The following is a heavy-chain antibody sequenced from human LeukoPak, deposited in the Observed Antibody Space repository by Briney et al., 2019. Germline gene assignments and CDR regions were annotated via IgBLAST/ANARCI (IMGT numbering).Heavy chain of an antibody. J-gene: IGHJ4*02. CDR3: ARLLLWFGEFD. CDR1: GFTFSSYG. D-gene: IGHD3-10*01. CDR2: ISGSGGST. V-gene: IGHV3-23*01. Sequence: GGSLRLSCAASGFTFSSYGMSWVRQAPGKGLEWVSAISGSGGSTYYADSVKGRFTISRDNSKNTLYLQMNSLRAEDTAVYYCARLLLWFGEFDWGQGTLVTVSS.